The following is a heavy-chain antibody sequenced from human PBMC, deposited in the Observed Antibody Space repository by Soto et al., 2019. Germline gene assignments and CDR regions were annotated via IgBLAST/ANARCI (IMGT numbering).Heavy chain of an antibody. CDR1: GGSFSGYY. CDR2: INHSGST. CDR3: ARARSLGIAVAGRPYLDY. Sequence: SETLSLTCAVYGGSFSGYYWSWIRQPPGKGLEWIGEINHSGSTNYNPSLKSRVTISVDTSKNQFSLKLSSVTAADTAVYYCARARSLGIAVAGRPYLDYWGQGTLVTVSS. V-gene: IGHV4-34*01. D-gene: IGHD6-19*01. J-gene: IGHJ4*02.